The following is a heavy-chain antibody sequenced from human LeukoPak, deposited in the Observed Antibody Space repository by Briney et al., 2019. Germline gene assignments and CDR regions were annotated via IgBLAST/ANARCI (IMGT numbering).Heavy chain of an antibody. CDR1: GFTFTRSA. D-gene: IGHD6-19*01. V-gene: IGHV1-58*01. J-gene: IGHJ6*02. Sequence: GASVKVSCKASGFTFTRSALQWVRQTRGQRLEWIGWIVVGATNTNYAQKFQERLSITSDMSTSTAYMELSSLTSEDTAVYYCATDAHSGWYGPYYYYGMDVWGQGTTVTVSS. CDR2: IVVGATNT. CDR3: ATDAHSGWYGPYYYYGMDV.